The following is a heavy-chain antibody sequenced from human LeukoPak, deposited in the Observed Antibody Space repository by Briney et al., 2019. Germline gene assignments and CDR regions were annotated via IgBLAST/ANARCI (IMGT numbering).Heavy chain of an antibody. D-gene: IGHD6-6*01. CDR1: GYTFTSYG. CDR3: ARDLRDYSSSSGGYWFDP. Sequence: ASVKVSCKASGYTFTSYGISWVRQAPGQGLEWMGWISAYNGNTNYAQKLQGRVTMTTDTSTSTAYMELRSLRSDDTAVYYCARDLRDYSSSSGGYWFDPWGQGTLVTVSS. CDR2: ISAYNGNT. V-gene: IGHV1-18*01. J-gene: IGHJ5*02.